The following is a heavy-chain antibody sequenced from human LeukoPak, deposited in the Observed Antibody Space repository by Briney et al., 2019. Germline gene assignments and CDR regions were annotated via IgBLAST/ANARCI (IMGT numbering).Heavy chain of an antibody. Sequence: GSLRLSCAASGLSFSFYAMSWVRQAPGKGLEWVSSISGGGAGTYYADSVKGRFTISRDNSKNTLYLQMNSLRAEDTAVYYCAKVYCSSGSCHTFDYWGQGTLVTVSS. D-gene: IGHD2-15*01. CDR1: GLSFSFYA. CDR3: AKVYCSSGSCHTFDY. J-gene: IGHJ4*02. CDR2: ISGGGAGT. V-gene: IGHV3-23*01.